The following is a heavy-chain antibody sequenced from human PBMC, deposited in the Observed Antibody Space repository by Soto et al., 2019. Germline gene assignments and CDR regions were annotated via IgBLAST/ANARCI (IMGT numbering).Heavy chain of an antibody. CDR1: GDSINSYS. Sequence: QLQLQESGPGLVKPSETLSLTCTVSGDSINSYSWTWIRQPPGKGLEWIGYIYDSGSTNYNPSLKSRVTISVDTSKNQFALKLTSVTAADTAMYYCAREAGVRSPFDPWGQGTLVTVSS. V-gene: IGHV4-59*01. CDR2: IYDSGST. J-gene: IGHJ5*02. D-gene: IGHD4-17*01. CDR3: AREAGVRSPFDP.